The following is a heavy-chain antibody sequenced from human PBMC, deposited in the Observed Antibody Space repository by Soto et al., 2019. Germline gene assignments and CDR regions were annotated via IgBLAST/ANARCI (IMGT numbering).Heavy chain of an antibody. CDR2: INPSGGST. J-gene: IGHJ1*01. D-gene: IGHD2-21*01. V-gene: IGHV1-46*01. CDR1: GYTFTSYY. Sequence: ASVQVSCKASGYTFTSYYMHWVRQAPGQGLEWMGIINPSGGSTGYPQTFQGRVTMTSNISITTAYMEVSSLRSEDTAVYYCATGRIFSPLGQWGQGTLVTVSS. CDR3: ATGRIFSPLGQ.